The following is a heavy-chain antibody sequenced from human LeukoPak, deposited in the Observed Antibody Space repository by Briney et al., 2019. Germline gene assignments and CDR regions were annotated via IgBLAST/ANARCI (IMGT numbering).Heavy chain of an antibody. CDR2: ISDSGGST. D-gene: IGHD6-19*01. CDR3: AKCPQWLRYCGMDV. CDR1: GFTFSSHA. J-gene: IGHJ6*02. V-gene: IGHV3-23*01. Sequence: GSLRLSCAASGFTFSSHAMSWVRQAPGKGLEWVSGISDSGGSTYYADSVKGRFPISRDNSKNTLYLQMNSLRVGDTAVYYCAKCPQWLRYCGMDVWGQGTTVTVSS.